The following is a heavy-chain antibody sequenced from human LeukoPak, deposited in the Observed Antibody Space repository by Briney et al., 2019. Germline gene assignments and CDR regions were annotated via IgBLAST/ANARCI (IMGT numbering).Heavy chain of an antibody. CDR2: INPNSGGT. CDR3: ATLSGAAAGRGY. Sequence: GASVKVSCKASGYTFTGYYMHWVRQAPGQGLEWMGWINPNSGGTNYAQEFQGRVTMTRDTSISTAYMELSRLRSDDTAVYYCATLSGAAAGRGYWGQGTLVTVSS. J-gene: IGHJ4*02. D-gene: IGHD6-13*01. V-gene: IGHV1-2*02. CDR1: GYTFTGYY.